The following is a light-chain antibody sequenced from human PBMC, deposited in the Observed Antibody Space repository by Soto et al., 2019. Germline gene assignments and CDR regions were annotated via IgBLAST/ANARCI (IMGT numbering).Light chain of an antibody. V-gene: IGKV3D-15*01. CDR1: QNIDNF. CDR3: QQYNSYSRT. Sequence: EIVLRQSPATLSMSPGERATLSCRASQNIDNFLVWYQQKPGQAPRLLIYDASKRATGIPARFSGSGSGTEFTLTISSLQPDDFATYYCQQYNSYSRTFGQGTKVDIK. J-gene: IGKJ1*01. CDR2: DAS.